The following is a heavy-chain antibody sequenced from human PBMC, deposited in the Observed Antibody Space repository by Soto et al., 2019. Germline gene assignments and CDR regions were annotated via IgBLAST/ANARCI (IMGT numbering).Heavy chain of an antibody. J-gene: IGHJ5*02. V-gene: IGHV4-4*07. Sequence: WRWIRKKEGKGLEWIGRIYTSGSTNYNPSLKSRVTMSVDTSKNQFSLKLSSVTAADTAVYYCARGTNSITIFGVWYMEEDVCFDLCGQATLGT. CDR3: ARGTNSITIFGVWYMEEDVCFDL. CDR2: IYTSGST. D-gene: IGHD3-3*01.